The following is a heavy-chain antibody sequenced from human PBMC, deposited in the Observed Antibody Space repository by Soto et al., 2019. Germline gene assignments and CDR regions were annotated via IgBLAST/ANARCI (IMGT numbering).Heavy chain of an antibody. Sequence: QVQLVQSGAEVKKPGSSVKVSCKASGGTFSSYTISWVRQAPGQGLEWTGRIIPILGIANYAQKFQGRVTITADKSTSTAYMELSSLRSEDTAVYYCARVSGYCSGGSCYEGGWFDPWGQGTLVTVSS. V-gene: IGHV1-69*02. CDR3: ARVSGYCSGGSCYEGGWFDP. J-gene: IGHJ5*02. D-gene: IGHD2-15*01. CDR2: IIPILGIA. CDR1: GGTFSSYT.